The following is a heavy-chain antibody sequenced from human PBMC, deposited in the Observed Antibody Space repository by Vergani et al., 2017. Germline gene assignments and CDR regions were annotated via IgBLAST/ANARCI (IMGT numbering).Heavy chain of an antibody. CDR3: ARGLGTPFDY. Sequence: QVQLQESGPGLVKPSQTLSLTCTVSGGSISSGCYYWSWLRPHPGKGLEWIGYIYYSGSTYYNPSLKVRVTISVDTSKNQFSLKLSSVAAADTDVYYCARGLGTPFDYWGQGTLVTVSS. CDR2: IYYSGST. CDR1: GGSISSGCYY. V-gene: IGHV4-31*03. J-gene: IGHJ4*02. D-gene: IGHD1-14*01.